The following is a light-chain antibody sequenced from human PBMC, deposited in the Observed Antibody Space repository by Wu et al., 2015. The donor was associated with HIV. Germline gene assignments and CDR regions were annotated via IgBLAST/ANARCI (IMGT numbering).Light chain of an antibody. J-gene: IGKJ1*01. V-gene: IGKV3-11*01. Sequence: EIVLTQFPATLSLSPGERATLSCRASQSVASFLAWYQQKPGQAPRLLIYDASNRATGIPARFSGSGSGTDFTLTISSLEPEDFAVYYCQQYHNLVRTFGQGTKVEIK. CDR1: QSVASF. CDR3: QQYHNLVRT. CDR2: DAS.